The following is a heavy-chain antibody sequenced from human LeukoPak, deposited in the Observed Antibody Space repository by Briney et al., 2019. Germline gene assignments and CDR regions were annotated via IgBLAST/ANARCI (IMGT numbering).Heavy chain of an antibody. CDR3: ARVGNDFWSGYYPFDY. Sequence: GGSLRLSCAASGFSISSSAMNWVRQAPGKGLEWVSSINNVASHIYYAGSVKGRFTISRDNAKNSLYLQMNSLRAEDTAVYYCARVGNDFWSGYYPFDYWGQGTLVTVSS. CDR2: INNVASHI. V-gene: IGHV3-21*01. D-gene: IGHD3-3*01. CDR1: GFSISSSA. J-gene: IGHJ4*02.